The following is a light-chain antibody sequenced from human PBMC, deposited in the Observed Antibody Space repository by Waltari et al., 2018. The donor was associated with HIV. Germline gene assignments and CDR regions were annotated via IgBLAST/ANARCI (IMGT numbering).Light chain of an antibody. CDR1: SSTVGSYNY. CDR2: EVF. Sequence: QSALTQPASVSGSPGQSITISCRGTSSTVGSYNYVSWYRHPPGKAPELMIYEVFNRPSGVSNRFSGSKSDNTASLTISGLQADDEADYYCSSYTSRNTVVFGGGTKVTVL. J-gene: IGLJ2*01. V-gene: IGLV2-14*01. CDR3: SSYTSRNTVV.